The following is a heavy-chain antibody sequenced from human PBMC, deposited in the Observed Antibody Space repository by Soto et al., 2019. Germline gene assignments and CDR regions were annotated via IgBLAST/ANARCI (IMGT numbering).Heavy chain of an antibody. D-gene: IGHD1-1*01. CDR1: GYTFTSYY. Sequence: QVQLVQSGAEVKKPGASVKVSCKASGYTFTSYYMHWVRQAPGQGLEWMGIINPSGGSTSYAQKLQGRVTMTRETSTSPVYMELSSLRSEDTAVYYCARWNDPLVAFDIWGQGTMVTVSS. CDR3: ARWNDPLVAFDI. J-gene: IGHJ3*02. V-gene: IGHV1-46*03. CDR2: INPSGGST.